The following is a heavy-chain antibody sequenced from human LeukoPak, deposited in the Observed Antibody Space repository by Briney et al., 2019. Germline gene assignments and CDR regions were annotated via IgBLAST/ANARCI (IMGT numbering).Heavy chain of an antibody. D-gene: IGHD6-19*01. V-gene: IGHV4-59*01. CDR2: MYNRGST. CDR3: ARAEKAVTGTLDS. J-gene: IGHJ4*02. CDR1: GDSISNYY. Sequence: PSETLSLTCTVSGDSISNYYWSWIRQSPGKELEWIGYMYNRGSTIYNPSLKSRVTISTDTSKNQFSLRLTSVTAADTAVYYCARAEKAVTGTLDSWGQGTLITVSP.